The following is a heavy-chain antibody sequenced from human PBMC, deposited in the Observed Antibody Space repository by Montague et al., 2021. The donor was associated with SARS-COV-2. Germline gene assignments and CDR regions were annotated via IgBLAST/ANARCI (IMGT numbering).Heavy chain of an antibody. D-gene: IGHD2-15*01. V-gene: IGHV4-4*07. J-gene: IGHJ4*02. CDR2: IYASGGT. CDR3: ARGVVAAPPGVDC. Sequence: SETLSLTCSVSGEPIGGFFWNWIRQPAGKGLEWIGRIYASGGTDYNPSLKSRVTMSVDTSKNQFSLKVNSVTAADTAMYYCARGVVAAPPGVDCWGRGTLVTVSS. CDR1: GEPIGGFF.